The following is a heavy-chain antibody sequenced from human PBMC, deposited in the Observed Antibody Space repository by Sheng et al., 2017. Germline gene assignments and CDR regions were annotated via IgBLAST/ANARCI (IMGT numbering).Heavy chain of an antibody. V-gene: IGHV3-30-3*01. CDR2: ISYDGSNK. Sequence: QVQLVESGGGVVQPGRSLRLSCAASGFTFSSYAMHWVRQAPGKGLEWVAVISYDGSNKYYADSVKGRFTISRDNSKNTLYLQMNSLRAEDTAVYYCAILRYDYGDFPDAFDIWGQGTMVTVSS. J-gene: IGHJ3*02. CDR1: GFTFSSYA. D-gene: IGHD4-17*01. CDR3: AILRYDYGDFPDAFDI.